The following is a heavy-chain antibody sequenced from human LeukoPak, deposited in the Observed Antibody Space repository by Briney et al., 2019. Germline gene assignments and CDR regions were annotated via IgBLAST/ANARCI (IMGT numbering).Heavy chain of an antibody. J-gene: IGHJ4*02. CDR2: INHSGST. D-gene: IGHD6-13*01. V-gene: IGHV4-39*07. CDR3: ARVSGVAAAGTPSDY. CDR1: GGSIRSSYYY. Sequence: SETPSLTCTVSGGSIRSSYYYWGWIRQPPGKGLEWIGEINHSGSTNYNPSLKSRVTISVDTSKNQFSLKLSSVTAADTAVYYCARVSGVAAAGTPSDYWGQGTLVTISS.